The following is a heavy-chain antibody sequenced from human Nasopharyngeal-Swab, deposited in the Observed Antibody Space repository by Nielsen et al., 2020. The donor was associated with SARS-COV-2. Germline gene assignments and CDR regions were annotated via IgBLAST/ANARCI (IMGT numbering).Heavy chain of an antibody. D-gene: IGHD1-26*01. CDR1: GFTFSSYN. V-gene: IGHV3-21*01. Sequence: GESLKISCAASGFTFSSYNMNWVRQAPGKGLEWVSSISSSSSYIYYADSVKGRFTISRDNAKNSLYLQMNSLRAEDTAVYYCARKDSGSYRGYFDYWGQGTLVTVSS. CDR2: ISSSSSYI. J-gene: IGHJ4*02. CDR3: ARKDSGSYRGYFDY.